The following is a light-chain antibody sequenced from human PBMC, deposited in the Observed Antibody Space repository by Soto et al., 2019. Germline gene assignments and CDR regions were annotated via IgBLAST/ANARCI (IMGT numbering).Light chain of an antibody. CDR3: CSYAGGRTYL. CDR1: SSDIGAYDY. V-gene: IGLV2-23*01. J-gene: IGLJ1*01. CDR2: EGT. Sequence: QSVLTQPASVSGSPGQSITISCSGTSSDIGAYDYVSWYQQYPGKAPKVMIFEGTKRPSGVSDRFSGSKSGNTASLTISGLQTEDEADYYCCSYAGGRTYLFGTGTKVTV.